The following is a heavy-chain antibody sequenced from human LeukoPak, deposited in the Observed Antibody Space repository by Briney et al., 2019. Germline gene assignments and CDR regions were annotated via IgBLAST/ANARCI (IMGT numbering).Heavy chain of an antibody. CDR3: ARLPNYYDSSGYYEDHDY. Sequence: GGSLRLSCAASGFTVSSNYMSWVRQAPGKGLEWVSVIYSGGSTYYADSVKGRFTISRDNSKNTLYLQMNSLRAEDTAVYYCARLPNYYDSSGYYEDHDYWDQGTLVTVSS. D-gene: IGHD3-22*01. CDR2: IYSGGST. CDR1: GFTVSSNY. J-gene: IGHJ4*02. V-gene: IGHV3-66*01.